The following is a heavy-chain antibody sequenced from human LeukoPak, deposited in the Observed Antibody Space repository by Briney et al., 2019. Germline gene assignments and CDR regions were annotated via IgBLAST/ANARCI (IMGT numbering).Heavy chain of an antibody. V-gene: IGHV5-51*01. J-gene: IGHJ3*02. D-gene: IGHD1-26*01. Sequence: GESLKISCKGSGYSFTNYWIGWLRQMPGKGLEWMGIIYHGDSDTRYSPSFQGQATVSADKSISTAYLRWSSLKASDTAMYYCARGSRDAFDIWGQGTMVTVSS. CDR3: ARGSRDAFDI. CDR1: GYSFTNYW. CDR2: IYHGDSDT.